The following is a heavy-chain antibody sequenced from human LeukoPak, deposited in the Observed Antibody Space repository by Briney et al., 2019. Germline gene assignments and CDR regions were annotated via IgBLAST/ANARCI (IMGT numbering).Heavy chain of an antibody. Sequence: GGPLRLSCAAWGFIFSNYAVSGLRQARGRGGEGVSSISSSSSYIYYADSVKGRFTNSRDNAKNSLYLQMNSLRAEDTAVYYCARDFLATTNDYWGQGTLVTVSS. CDR2: ISSSSSYI. J-gene: IGHJ4*02. CDR1: GFIFSNYA. D-gene: IGHD5-12*01. V-gene: IGHV3-21*01. CDR3: ARDFLATTNDY.